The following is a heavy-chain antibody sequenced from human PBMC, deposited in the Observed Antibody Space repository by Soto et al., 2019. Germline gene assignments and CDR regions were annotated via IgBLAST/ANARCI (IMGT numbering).Heavy chain of an antibody. V-gene: IGHV4-61*01. CDR2: SYYSGYYSGST. D-gene: IGHD6-13*01. J-gene: IGHJ6*02. CDR3: ARRQAGSIAAAANPYYYGMDV. CDR1: GDSVTSDSYF. Sequence: SETLSLTCTVSGDSVTSDSYFWSWIRQPPGKGLEWIGNSYYSGYYSGSTNHNPSLKSRVTVSVDTSKNQFSLKLRSVTTADTAVYYCARRQAGSIAAAANPYYYGMDVWGQGTTVTVSS.